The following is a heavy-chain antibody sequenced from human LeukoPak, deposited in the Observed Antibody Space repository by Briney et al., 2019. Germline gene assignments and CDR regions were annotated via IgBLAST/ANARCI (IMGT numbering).Heavy chain of an antibody. CDR2: NYYSGST. CDR3: ARGRPYYYYYYMDV. V-gene: IGHV4-59*01. J-gene: IGHJ6*03. CDR1: GGSISSYY. Sequence: PSETLSLTCTVSGGSISSYYWSWIRQPPGKGLEGIGHNYYSGSTIYNPSLKSRVTISVDTSKNQFSLKLSSVTAADTAVYYCARGRPYYYYYYMDVWGKGTTVTISS.